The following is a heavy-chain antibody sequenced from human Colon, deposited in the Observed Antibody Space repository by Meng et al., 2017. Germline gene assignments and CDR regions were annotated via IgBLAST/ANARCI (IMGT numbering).Heavy chain of an antibody. Sequence: ASVKVSCKASGYTFSNYGISWVRQAPGQGLEWMGWISGHNGNTNYAQNLQGRVTMTTDTSTSTAYMELRSLRSDDTAVYYCARDDRYCDSTTCYAGNYYYYGMDVWGKG. CDR2: ISGHNGNT. CDR1: GYTFSNYG. J-gene: IGHJ6*04. CDR3: ARDDRYCDSTTCYAGNYYYYGMDV. V-gene: IGHV1-18*01. D-gene: IGHD2-2*01.